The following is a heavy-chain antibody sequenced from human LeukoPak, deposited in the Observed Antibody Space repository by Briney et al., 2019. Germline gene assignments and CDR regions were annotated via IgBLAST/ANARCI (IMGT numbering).Heavy chain of an antibody. V-gene: IGHV3-48*04. D-gene: IGHD6-19*01. Sequence: GGSLRLSCAASGFTFSSNSMNWVRQAPGKGLEWVSYISSSGSTIYYADSVKGRFTISRDNAKNSLYLQMNTLRAEDSAVYYCAGGDSSGLDYWGQGTLVTVSS. CDR2: ISSSGSTI. CDR1: GFTFSSNS. CDR3: AGGDSSGLDY. J-gene: IGHJ4*02.